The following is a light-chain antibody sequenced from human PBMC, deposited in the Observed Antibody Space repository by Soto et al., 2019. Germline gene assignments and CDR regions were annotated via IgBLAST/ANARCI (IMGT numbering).Light chain of an antibody. Sequence: EIVLTQSPGTLSLSPGERATLSCRASQSVSSSYLAWYQQKPGQAPRLLIYGASSRATGIPDGFSGSGSGTDFTLTISRLEPEDFAVYYCQQYGSFFTFGPGTKVDIK. CDR1: QSVSSSY. CDR3: QQYGSFFT. CDR2: GAS. V-gene: IGKV3-20*01. J-gene: IGKJ3*01.